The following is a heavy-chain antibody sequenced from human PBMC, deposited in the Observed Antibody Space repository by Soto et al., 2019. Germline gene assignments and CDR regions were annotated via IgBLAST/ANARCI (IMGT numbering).Heavy chain of an antibody. CDR2: ITGGGGRI. CDR3: TKNLGAWPYYFDF. CDR1: GFTFKGYA. Sequence: GGSLRLSYAASGFTFKGYAMNWVRQAPGKGLEWVSGITGGGGRIFYADSVKGRFTISRDNSKNTLYLHMNSLRAEDTALYYCTKNLGAWPYYFDFWGQGTLVTVSS. V-gene: IGHV3-23*01. J-gene: IGHJ4*02.